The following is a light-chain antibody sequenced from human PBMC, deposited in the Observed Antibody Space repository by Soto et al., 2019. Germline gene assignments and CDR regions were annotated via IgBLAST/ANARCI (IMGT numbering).Light chain of an antibody. CDR2: DVS. J-gene: IGLJ2*01. CDR3: TSYTSRNSVL. Sequence: QSALTQPASVSGSPGQSITISCTGTSSDVGGYNYVSWYQQHPGKAPKLVIYDVSNRPSGVSNRFSGSKSGNTASLTISGLRAEDEAAYYCTSYTSRNSVLFGGGTKLTVL. V-gene: IGLV2-14*01. CDR1: SSDVGGYNY.